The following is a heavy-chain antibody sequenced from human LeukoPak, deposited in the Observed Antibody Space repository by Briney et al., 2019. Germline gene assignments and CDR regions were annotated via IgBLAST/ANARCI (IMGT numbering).Heavy chain of an antibody. V-gene: IGHV4-39*01. CDR2: IYYDGST. J-gene: IGHJ4*02. CDR3: ASRLSGYSYGIDY. Sequence: PSETLSLTCTVSSGSISSSNYYWGWIRQPPGKGLEWIGNIYYDGSTYYNPSLKSRVTISVDTSKNQFSLKLSSVTAADTAVYYCASRLSGYSYGIDYWGQGTLVTVSS. D-gene: IGHD5-18*01. CDR1: SGSISSSNYY.